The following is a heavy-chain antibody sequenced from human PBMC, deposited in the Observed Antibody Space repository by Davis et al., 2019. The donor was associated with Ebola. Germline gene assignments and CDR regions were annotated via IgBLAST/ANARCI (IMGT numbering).Heavy chain of an antibody. Sequence: PGGSLRLSCQDSGNSFSSHWIGWVRQMPGKGLEWMGIIFTGDSDTRYRPSFRGQVTISADKSMKTAFLQWSSLKASDSGMYYCASLRRTITGMDDGFDIWGQGTMVTVSS. J-gene: IGHJ3*02. V-gene: IGHV5-51*01. D-gene: IGHD2-8*02. CDR2: IFTGDSDT. CDR1: GNSFSSHW. CDR3: ASLRRTITGMDDGFDI.